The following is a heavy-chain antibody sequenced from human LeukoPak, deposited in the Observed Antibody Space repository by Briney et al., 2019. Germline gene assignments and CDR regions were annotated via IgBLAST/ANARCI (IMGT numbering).Heavy chain of an antibody. D-gene: IGHD2-2*01. Sequence: GGSLGLSCAASGFTFGSYGMSWVRQAPGKGLEWVSFITPNADRTSYADSVEGRFTISRDNPRNTLYMQMNSLRAEDTAVYYCARGVRGCCSSTSCYGHAFDIWGQGTMVSVSS. CDR2: ITPNADRT. CDR3: ARGVRGCCSSTSCYGHAFDI. J-gene: IGHJ3*02. CDR1: GFTFGSYG. V-gene: IGHV3-23*01.